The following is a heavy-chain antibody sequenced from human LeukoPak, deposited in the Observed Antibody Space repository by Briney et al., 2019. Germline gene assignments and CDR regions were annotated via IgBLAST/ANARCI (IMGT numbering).Heavy chain of an antibody. V-gene: IGHV1-18*01. CDR1: GYTFTSYG. J-gene: IGHJ4*02. Sequence: ASVKVSCKASGYTFTSYGISWVRQAPGQGLEWMGWISAYNGDTNYAQKLQGRVTMTTDTSTSTGYMEMRSLRSDDTAVYYCARGGVSNSWYRTPDYWGQGTLVTVSS. CDR2: ISAYNGDT. D-gene: IGHD6-13*01. CDR3: ARGGVSNSWYRTPDY.